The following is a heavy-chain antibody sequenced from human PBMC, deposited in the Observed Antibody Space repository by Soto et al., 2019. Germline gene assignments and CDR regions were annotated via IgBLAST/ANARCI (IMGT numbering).Heavy chain of an antibody. D-gene: IGHD3-10*01. CDR1: GFTFSAYS. CDR2: ISSRSTYK. Sequence: PGGSLRLSCVGSGFTFSAYSVNWVRQAPGKGLEWVSSISSRSTYKYYADPVKGRFTISRDNAKNSLFLQMHSLRVEDTALYYCARGIGYFASGSRAARHFGSWGLRHLVTVS. V-gene: IGHV3-21*01. CDR3: ARGIGYFASGSRAARHFGS. J-gene: IGHJ4*02.